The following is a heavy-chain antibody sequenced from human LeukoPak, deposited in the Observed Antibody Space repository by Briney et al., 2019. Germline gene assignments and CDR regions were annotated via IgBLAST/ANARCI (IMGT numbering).Heavy chain of an antibody. Sequence: PSQTQSLTCTVSGGSISSGGYYWSWVRQHPGTGLEWIGYIYYSGSTYYNPSLKSRVTISLDTSRNQFSLKLTSVTAADTAVYYCARDSGFNWNYVFDYWGPGTLVTVSS. CDR1: GGSISSGGYY. CDR3: ARDSGFNWNYVFDY. CDR2: IYYSGST. J-gene: IGHJ4*02. D-gene: IGHD1-7*01. V-gene: IGHV4-31*03.